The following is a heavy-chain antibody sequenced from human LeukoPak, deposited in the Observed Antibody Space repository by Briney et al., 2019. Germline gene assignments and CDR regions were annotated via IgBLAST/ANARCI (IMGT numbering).Heavy chain of an antibody. V-gene: IGHV3-23*01. D-gene: IGHD5-12*01. CDR3: ARRYSGNDQYFDY. Sequence: GGSLRLSCAASGFTFSSYAMSWVRQAPGKGLEWVSAISGSGGSTYYADSVKGRFTISRDNSKNTLYLQMNSLRAEDTAVYYCARRYSGNDQYFDYWGQGTLVTVSS. CDR2: ISGSGGST. CDR1: GFTFSSYA. J-gene: IGHJ4*02.